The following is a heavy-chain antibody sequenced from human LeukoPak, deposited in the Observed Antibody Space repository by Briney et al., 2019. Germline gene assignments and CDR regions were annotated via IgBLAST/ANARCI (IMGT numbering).Heavy chain of an antibody. J-gene: IGHJ5*02. D-gene: IGHD2-21*02. Sequence: GASVKVSCKASGYTFSTYGLMWVRQAPGQGLEWMGWINTNNGNTNYAQKFQGRVTMTTDTSTSTGYMESRSLRSDDTAVYYCARKRCTGDCYLFDPWGQGTLVTVSS. V-gene: IGHV1-18*01. CDR1: GYTFSTYG. CDR2: INTNNGNT. CDR3: ARKRCTGDCYLFDP.